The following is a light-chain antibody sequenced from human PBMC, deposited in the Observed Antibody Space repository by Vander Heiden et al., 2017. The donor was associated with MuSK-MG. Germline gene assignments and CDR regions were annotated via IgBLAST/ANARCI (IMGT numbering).Light chain of an antibody. CDR3: QQSDTTPLT. CDR2: AAS. Sequence: DIQMTQSPSSLSASVGDRVTITCRASQSISSYLNWYQQKPGKAPKLLIYAASSLQSAVPSRLSGSGSVTDFTLTISSLQPEDFATEFCQQSDTTPLTFGQGTRLEIK. J-gene: IGKJ5*01. CDR1: QSISSY. V-gene: IGKV1-39*01.